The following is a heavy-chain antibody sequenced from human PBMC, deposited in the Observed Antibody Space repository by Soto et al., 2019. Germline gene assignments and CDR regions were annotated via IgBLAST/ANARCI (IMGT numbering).Heavy chain of an antibody. CDR3: ARASSNYYFDY. CDR1: GFTFSDHY. J-gene: IGHJ4*02. CDR2: ARNKANSYTT. V-gene: IGHV3-72*01. Sequence: PGGSLRLSCAASGFTFSDHYMDWVRQAPGKGLEWVGRARNKANSYTTEYAASVKGRFTISRDDSKNSLYLQMNSLKTEDTAMYYCARASSNYYFDYWGQGTLVTVS. D-gene: IGHD2-8*01.